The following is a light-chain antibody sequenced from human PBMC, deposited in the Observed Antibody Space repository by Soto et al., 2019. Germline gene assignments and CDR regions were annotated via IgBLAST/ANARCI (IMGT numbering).Light chain of an antibody. CDR3: SSYTMSTTWV. V-gene: IGLV2-14*01. J-gene: IGLJ3*02. CDR2: EVS. Sequence: QSALTQPASVSGSPGQSITISCTGTSNDIGRYKFASWYQQYPDKAPKLMIYEVSNRPPGVSDRFSGSKSGKTASLTISGLQAEDEADYYCSSYTMSTTWVFGGGTKVTVL. CDR1: SNDIGRYKF.